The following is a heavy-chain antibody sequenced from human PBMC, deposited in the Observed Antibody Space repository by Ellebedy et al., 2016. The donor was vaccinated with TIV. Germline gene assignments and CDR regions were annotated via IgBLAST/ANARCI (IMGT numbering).Heavy chain of an antibody. CDR3: ARGLSLVPNYFED. CDR2: IYYSGST. Sequence: GSLRLXCTVSGGSISSYYWSWIRQPPGKGLEWIGYIYYSGSTNYNPSLKSRVTISVDTSKNQFSLKLSSVTAADTAVYYCARGLSLVPNYFEDWGQGTRVTVAS. D-gene: IGHD4/OR15-4a*01. V-gene: IGHV4-59*01. J-gene: IGHJ4*02. CDR1: GGSISSYY.